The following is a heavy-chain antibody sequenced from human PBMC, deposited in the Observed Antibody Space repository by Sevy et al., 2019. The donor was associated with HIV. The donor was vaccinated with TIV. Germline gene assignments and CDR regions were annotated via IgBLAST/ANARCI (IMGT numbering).Heavy chain of an antibody. Sequence: ASVKVSCEASGYTFTSYRIYWVRQAPGQGLEWMGWISPLNGDTNYAQKFQGRVTMITDTSTRTAYMELRSLRADDTDVYFCARAFCSGGSCYSLAFWGQGALVTVSS. J-gene: IGHJ4*02. CDR2: ISPLNGDT. CDR1: GYTFTSYR. CDR3: ARAFCSGGSCYSLAF. D-gene: IGHD2-15*01. V-gene: IGHV1-18*01.